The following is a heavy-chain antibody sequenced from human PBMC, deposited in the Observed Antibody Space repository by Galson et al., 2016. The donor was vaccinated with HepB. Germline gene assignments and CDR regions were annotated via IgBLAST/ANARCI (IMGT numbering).Heavy chain of an antibody. Sequence: SLRLSCAVSGFTFEDYAMHWVRQTPGKGLEWVSTISWNNESIAYADFVKGRFAISRDNAKNSLSLQMNSVTTEDTAMYFCVKGSSSWYGGGMDVWGQGTTVTVSS. V-gene: IGHV3-9*01. J-gene: IGHJ6*02. CDR1: GFTFEDYA. D-gene: IGHD6-13*01. CDR2: ISWNNESI. CDR3: VKGSSSWYGGGMDV.